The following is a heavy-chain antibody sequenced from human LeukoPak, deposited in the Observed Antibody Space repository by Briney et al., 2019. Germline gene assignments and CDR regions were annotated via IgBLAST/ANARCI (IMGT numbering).Heavy chain of an antibody. CDR1: GGSFSGYY. CDR3: ARGRRVAAAGTGFVDY. D-gene: IGHD6-13*01. CDR2: INHSGST. Sequence: SETLSLTCAVYGGSFSGYYWSWIRQPPGKGLEWIGEINHSGSTNYNPSLKGRVTISVDTSKNQFSLKLSSVTAADTAVYYCARGRRVAAAGTGFVDYWGQGTLVTVSS. J-gene: IGHJ4*02. V-gene: IGHV4-34*01.